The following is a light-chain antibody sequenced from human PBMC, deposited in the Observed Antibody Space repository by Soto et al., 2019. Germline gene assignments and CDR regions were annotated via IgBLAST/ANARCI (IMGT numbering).Light chain of an antibody. CDR2: CAS. J-gene: IGKJ1*01. CDR3: QQYGSSPSA. Sequence: EIVLTQCPGTLSLSPGERATISCSASQSVSSNYITCYQQKPGQAPRRLSFCASSRATGIPDRFSGSGAGTDFTLTISRLEPEDFAVYYCQQYGSSPSAFGQGTKV. V-gene: IGKV3-20*01. CDR1: QSVSSNY.